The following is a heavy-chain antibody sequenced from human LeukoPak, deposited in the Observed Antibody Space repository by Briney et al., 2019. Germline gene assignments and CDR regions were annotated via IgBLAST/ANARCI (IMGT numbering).Heavy chain of an antibody. Sequence: GGSLRLSCAAAGFTFRSYGMSWVRQTPGEGREWVSAVSSSGGSTYYADSVKGRFTISRDNSKNTLVLQMSSLRAEDTAGYYCAKDPIVAVHGPVWGIGTAVTIS. D-gene: IGHD2-2*01. V-gene: IGHV3-23*01. CDR1: GFTFRSYG. CDR3: AKDPIVAVHGPV. CDR2: VSSSGGST. J-gene: IGHJ6*03.